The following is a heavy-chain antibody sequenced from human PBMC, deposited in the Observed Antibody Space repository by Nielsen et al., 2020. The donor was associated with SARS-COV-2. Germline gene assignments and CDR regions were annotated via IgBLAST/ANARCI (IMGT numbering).Heavy chain of an antibody. CDR2: ISGSGGST. CDR1: GFTFSIYA. CDR3: ARGAIVVVPDMDV. Sequence: GESLKISCAASGFTFSIYAMIWVRQAPGKGLEWVSGISGSGGSTYYADSVKGWFTISRDNSKNTLYLQMNSLRAEDAAIYYCARGAIVVVPDMDVWGPGTTVTVSS. D-gene: IGHD2-2*01. V-gene: IGHV3-23*01. J-gene: IGHJ6*02.